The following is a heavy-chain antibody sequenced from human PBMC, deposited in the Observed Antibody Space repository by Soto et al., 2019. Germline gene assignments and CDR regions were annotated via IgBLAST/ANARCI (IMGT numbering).Heavy chain of an antibody. J-gene: IGHJ3*01. Sequence: QVQLVESGGGVVQPGRSLRLSCAASGFPFNSYAFHWVRQAPGKGLEWVSLISYDGSNKYYADSVKGRFTISRDKSENTVHLQMNSLRGDDTAVYYCARQVDAFDGWGQGTMVTVSS. V-gene: IGHV3-30-3*01. CDR3: ARQVDAFDG. CDR2: ISYDGSNK. CDR1: GFPFNSYA.